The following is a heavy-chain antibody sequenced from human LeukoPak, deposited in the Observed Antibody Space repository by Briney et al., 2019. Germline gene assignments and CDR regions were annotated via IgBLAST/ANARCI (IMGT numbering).Heavy chain of an antibody. J-gene: IGHJ6*02. CDR1: GYTLTELS. CDR3: ATDRREYYYYGMDV. V-gene: IGHV1-24*01. Sequence: ASVKVSCKVSGYTLTELSMHWVRQAPGKGLEWMGGFDPEDGETIYAQKFQGGVTMTEDTSTDTAYMELSSLRSEDTAVYYCATDRREYYYYGMDVWGQGTTVTVSS. CDR2: FDPEDGET.